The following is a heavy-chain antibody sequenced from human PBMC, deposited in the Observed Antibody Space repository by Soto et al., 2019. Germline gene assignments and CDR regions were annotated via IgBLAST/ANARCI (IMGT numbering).Heavy chain of an antibody. CDR2: IYFSGST. D-gene: IGHD1-1*01. V-gene: IGHV4-59*01. Sequence: SETLSLTCTVSGDSISSYYWSWIRQTPGKGLEWIGYIYFSGSTNYNPSPRSRVTISVDTSKNQFSLQLSSVTAADTAVYYCARDRERFDPWGQGTLVTVSS. CDR3: ARDRERFDP. J-gene: IGHJ5*02. CDR1: GDSISSYY.